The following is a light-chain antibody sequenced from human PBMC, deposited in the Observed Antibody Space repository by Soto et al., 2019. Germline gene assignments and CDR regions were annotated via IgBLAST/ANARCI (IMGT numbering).Light chain of an antibody. V-gene: IGLV2-14*01. CDR1: SSDVGGYNY. CDR2: DVS. J-gene: IGLJ1*01. CDR3: SSYTTSNTRQIV. Sequence: LTQPASVSGSPGQSITISCTGTSSDVGGYNYVSWYQQHPGKAPKFMIYDVSNRPSGVSNRFSGSKSGNTASLTISGLQAEDEADYYCSSYTTSNTRQIVFGSGTKVTVL.